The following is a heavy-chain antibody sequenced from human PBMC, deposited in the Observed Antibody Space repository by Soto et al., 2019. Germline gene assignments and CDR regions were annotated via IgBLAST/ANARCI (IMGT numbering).Heavy chain of an antibody. J-gene: IGHJ3*02. CDR1: GGSISSGGYS. Sequence: QLQLQESGSGLVKPSQTLSLTCAVSGGSISSGGYSWSWIRRPPGKGLAWSGYIYHSGSTYYNPSITSRVSIAVDRYKNQFSLKLSSVTAAETATYYCVRTPDIWGQGTLVTVSS. CDR3: VRTPDI. CDR2: IYHSGST. V-gene: IGHV4-30-2*01.